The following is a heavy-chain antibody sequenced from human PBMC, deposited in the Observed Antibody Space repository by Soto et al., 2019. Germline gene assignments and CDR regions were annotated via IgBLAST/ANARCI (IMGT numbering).Heavy chain of an antibody. J-gene: IGHJ6*02. CDR3: ARDLPSVAGTLDYYYYGMDV. CDR1: GFTVSSNY. V-gene: IGHV3-66*01. D-gene: IGHD6-19*01. Sequence: PGGSLRLSCAASGFTVSSNYMSWVRQAPGKGLEWVSVIYSGGSTYYADSVKGRFTISRDNSKNTLYPQMNSLRAEDTAVYYCARDLPSVAGTLDYYYYGMDVWGQGTTVTVSS. CDR2: IYSGGST.